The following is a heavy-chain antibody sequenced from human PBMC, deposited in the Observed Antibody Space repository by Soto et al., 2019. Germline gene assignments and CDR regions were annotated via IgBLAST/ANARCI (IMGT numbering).Heavy chain of an antibody. D-gene: IGHD3-3*01. CDR1: GYTFTSYD. CDR3: ARFLEWLLQYYYYYYGMDV. V-gene: IGHV1-8*01. J-gene: IGHJ6*02. Sequence: ASVKVSCKASGYTFTSYDINWVRQATGQGLEWMGWMNPNSGNTGYAQKFQGRVTMTRNTSISTAYMELSSLRSEDTAVYYCARFLEWLLQYYYYYYGMDVWGQGTTVTVSS. CDR2: MNPNSGNT.